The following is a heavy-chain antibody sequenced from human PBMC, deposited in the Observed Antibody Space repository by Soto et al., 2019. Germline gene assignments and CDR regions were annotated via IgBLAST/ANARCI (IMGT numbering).Heavy chain of an antibody. CDR3: ASRTLAYCGGDCSGAFDI. V-gene: IGHV4-59*01. J-gene: IGHJ3*02. CDR1: GGSISSYY. Sequence: QVQLQESGPGLVKPSETLSLTCTVSGGSISSYYWSWIRQPPGKGLEWIGYIYYSGSTNYNPSLKSRVSISVDXXKXQXPLQLSAVTAADTAVYYCASRTLAYCGGDCSGAFDIWGPGTMVTVSS. CDR2: IYYSGST. D-gene: IGHD2-21*02.